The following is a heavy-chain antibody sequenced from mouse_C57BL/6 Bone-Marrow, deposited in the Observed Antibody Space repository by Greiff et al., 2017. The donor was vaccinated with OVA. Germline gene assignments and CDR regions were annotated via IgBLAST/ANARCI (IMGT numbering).Heavy chain of an antibody. CDR2: IYPGDGDT. CDR1: GYAFSSSW. CDR3: ATRYGSPYFDV. D-gene: IGHD1-1*01. V-gene: IGHV1-82*01. Sequence: QVQVQQSGPELVKPGASVKISCKASGYAFSSSWMNWVKQRPGKGLEWIGRIYPGDGDTDYNGKFKGKATLTADKSSSKAYMQLSSLPSEDSAVHFCATRYGSPYFDVWGTGTTLTVSS. J-gene: IGHJ1*03.